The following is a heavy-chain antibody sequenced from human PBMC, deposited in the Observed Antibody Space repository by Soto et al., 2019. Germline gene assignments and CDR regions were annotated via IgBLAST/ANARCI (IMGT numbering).Heavy chain of an antibody. CDR1: GYTFTSYA. CDR2: INAGNGNT. V-gene: IGHV1-3*01. D-gene: IGHD3-16*02. J-gene: IGHJ3*01. CDR3: ARAYYNFVWGSYRYAFHV. Sequence: ASVKVSCKASGYTFTSYAMHWVRQAPGQRREWMGWINAGNGNTKYSQKFQGRVTITRDTSASTAYMELSSLRSEDTAVYYCARAYYNFVWGSYRYAFHVWGQGTMVTVSS.